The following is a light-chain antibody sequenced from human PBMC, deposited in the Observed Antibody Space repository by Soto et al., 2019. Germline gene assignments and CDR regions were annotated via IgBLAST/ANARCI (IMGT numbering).Light chain of an antibody. CDR1: QDIKKY. J-gene: IGKJ3*01. Sequence: DIQMTQSPSSLSASIGDRVTITCQASQDIKKYLSWYQQKPGRAPKLLIYGASNLETGVPSRFSGRGYETEFTFAISSLQPEDIATYYCQHYDNLPPFTFGPGTKV. CDR2: GAS. CDR3: QHYDNLPPFT. V-gene: IGKV1-33*01.